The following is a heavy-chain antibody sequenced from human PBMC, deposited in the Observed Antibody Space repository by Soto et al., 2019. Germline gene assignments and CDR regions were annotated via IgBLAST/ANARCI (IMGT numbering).Heavy chain of an antibody. J-gene: IGHJ5*02. D-gene: IGHD6-6*01. CDR3: ARQMGIAARPYGAWFDP. CDR2: IYYSGST. CDR1: GGSISSGDYY. V-gene: IGHV4-30-4*01. Sequence: SETLSLTCTVSGGSISSGDYYWSWIRQPPGKGLEWIGYIYYSGSTYYSPSFQGQVTISADKSISTAYLQWSSLKASDTAMYYCARQMGIAARPYGAWFDPWGQGTLVTVSS.